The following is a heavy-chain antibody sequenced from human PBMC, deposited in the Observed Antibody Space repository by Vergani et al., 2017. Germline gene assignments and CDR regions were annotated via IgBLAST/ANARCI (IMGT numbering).Heavy chain of an antibody. D-gene: IGHD6-19*01. CDR3: ARRXAVAQGSRYYYYYGMDV. CDR1: GYTFTSYG. V-gene: IGHV1-18*01. CDR2: ISAYNGNT. Sequence: QVQLVQSGAEVKKPGASVKVSCKASGYTFTSYGISWVRQAPGQGLEWMGWISAYNGNTNYAQKLQGRVTMTTDTSTSTAYMELRSLRSDDTAVYYCARRXAVAQGSRYYYYYGMDVWGQGTTVTVSS. J-gene: IGHJ6*02.